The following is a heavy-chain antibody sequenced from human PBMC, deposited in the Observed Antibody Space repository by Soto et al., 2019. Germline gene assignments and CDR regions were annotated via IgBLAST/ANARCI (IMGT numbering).Heavy chain of an antibody. D-gene: IGHD3-3*01. Sequence: ASVKVSCKASGYTFTSYGISWVRQAPGQGLEWMGWISAYNGNTNYAQKLQGRVTMTTDTSTSTAYMELRSLRSDDTAVYYCARVEYYDFWSGYPLDYWGQGTLVTVSS. V-gene: IGHV1-18*04. CDR1: GYTFTSYG. J-gene: IGHJ4*02. CDR3: ARVEYYDFWSGYPLDY. CDR2: ISAYNGNT.